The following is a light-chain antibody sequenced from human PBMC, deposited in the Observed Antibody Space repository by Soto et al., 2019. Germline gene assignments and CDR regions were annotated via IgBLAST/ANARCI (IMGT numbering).Light chain of an antibody. V-gene: IGKV3-20*01. CDR2: RAS. J-gene: IGKJ1*01. CDR3: HQRVGPSVT. CDR1: RRVPNDY. Sequence: EIVVTQSPGTLSLSPGERATLSCRASRRVPNDYASWYQQKPGQPPRLLVFRASNRATVIPDRFSGSGSGTDFPLTISSLEPAVSGTYLCHQRVGPSVTFGLETNVQIE.